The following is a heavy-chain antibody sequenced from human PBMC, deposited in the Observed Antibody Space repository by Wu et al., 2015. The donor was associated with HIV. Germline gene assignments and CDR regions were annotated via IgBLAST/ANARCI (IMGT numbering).Heavy chain of an antibody. CDR2: INPNRGGT. CDR1: GYTFTDYY. Sequence: QVQLLQSGAEVKKPGASVMVSCKASGYTFTDYYIYWVRQAPGQGPEWMGWINPNRGGTKYAQKFQGRVTMTRDTAVSTTYMELNSLRSDDTAIYYCARAKRPVADALELDYWGQGTLVTISS. D-gene: IGHD6-19*01. CDR3: ARAKRPVADALELDY. J-gene: IGHJ4*01. V-gene: IGHV1-2*02.